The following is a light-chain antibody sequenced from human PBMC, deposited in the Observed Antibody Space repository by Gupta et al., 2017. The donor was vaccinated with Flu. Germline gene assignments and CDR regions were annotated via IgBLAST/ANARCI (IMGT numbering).Light chain of an antibody. Sequence: RVTISCTGNSSNIGAGFDVYWYQQLPGTVPKLLVFGDNKRPSGVPDRFSGSKSGSSASLATTGLQGEDEADYYCQSYDLYLSWVFGGGTRLTVL. CDR1: SSNIGAGFD. V-gene: IGLV1-40*01. CDR2: GDN. J-gene: IGLJ3*02. CDR3: QSYDLYLSWV.